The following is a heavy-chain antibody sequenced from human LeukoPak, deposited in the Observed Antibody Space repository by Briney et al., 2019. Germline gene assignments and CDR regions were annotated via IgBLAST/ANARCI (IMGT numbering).Heavy chain of an antibody. CDR3: AKASGYYGSGSYY. Sequence: GGSLRLSCAASGFTVSSNYMSWVRQAPGKGLEWVSVIYSGGSTYYADSVKGRFTISRDNSKNTLYLQMNSLRAEDTAMYYCAKASGYYGSGSYYWGQGTLVTVSS. V-gene: IGHV3-53*01. J-gene: IGHJ4*02. CDR2: IYSGGST. D-gene: IGHD3-10*01. CDR1: GFTVSSNY.